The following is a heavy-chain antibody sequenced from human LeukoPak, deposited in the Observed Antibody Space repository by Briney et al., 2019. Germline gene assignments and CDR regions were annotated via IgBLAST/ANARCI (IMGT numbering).Heavy chain of an antibody. V-gene: IGHV3-23*01. CDR1: GFIFSSFF. J-gene: IGHJ4*02. Sequence: PGGSLRLSCAASGFIFSSFFLNWVRLTPGGELEWVAAVFGSGDGAFYADAVKGRFTISRDNSKNTLYLQMNSLRAEDTAVYYCAAPSYYDSSGYFLRYWGQGTLVTVSS. D-gene: IGHD3-22*01. CDR3: AAPSYYDSSGYFLRY. CDR2: VFGSGDGA.